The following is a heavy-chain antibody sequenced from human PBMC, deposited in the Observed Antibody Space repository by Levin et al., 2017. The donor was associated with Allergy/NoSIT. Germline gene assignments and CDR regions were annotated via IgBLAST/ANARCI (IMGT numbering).Heavy chain of an antibody. V-gene: IGHV4-39*07. Sequence: ETLSLTCTVSGGSISDDSYYWAWVRQPPGKGLEWIGSIYYDGSAYYNPSLKTRLTISVDTSKNQFSLRVNSVTAADTAVYYCAGEPNSPYYYHYGLDVWGQGTSVTVSS. J-gene: IGHJ6*02. CDR1: GGSISDDSYY. D-gene: IGHD2/OR15-2a*01. CDR2: IYYDGSA. CDR3: AGEPNSPYYYHYGLDV.